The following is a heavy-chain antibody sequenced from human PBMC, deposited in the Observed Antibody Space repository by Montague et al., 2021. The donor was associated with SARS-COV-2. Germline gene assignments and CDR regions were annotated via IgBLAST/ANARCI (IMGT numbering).Heavy chain of an antibody. CDR2: INHRGST. V-gene: IGHV4-34*01. CDR3: ARGRQHINMVVVVVTGGEYYFHF. CDR1: DGSFSDYS. Sequence: SETLSLTCAVYDGSFSDYSLPRTRYPPGTALEWIGVINHRGSTNYNPSLKSRVTISVDTSKNQFSLKLTSVTAADTAVYYCARGRQHINMVVVVVTGGEYYFHFWG. D-gene: IGHD3-22*01. J-gene: IGHJ4*01.